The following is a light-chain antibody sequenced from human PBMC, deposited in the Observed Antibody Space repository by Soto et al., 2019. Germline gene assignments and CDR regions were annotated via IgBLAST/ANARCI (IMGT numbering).Light chain of an antibody. Sequence: DIVMTQSPDSLAVSLGERATIYCKSSQSILFSSNNKNYLTWYQQKPGQPPKPLIYWASTRESGVPDRFSGSGSGTDLTLTISSLQSEDVAVYYCQQYYSTPVTFGGGTKVEIK. CDR1: QSILFSSNNKNY. J-gene: IGKJ4*01. CDR2: WAS. V-gene: IGKV4-1*01. CDR3: QQYYSTPVT.